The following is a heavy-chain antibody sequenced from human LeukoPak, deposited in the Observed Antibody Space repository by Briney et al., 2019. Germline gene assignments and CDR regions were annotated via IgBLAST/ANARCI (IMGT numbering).Heavy chain of an antibody. CDR3: AKDFYSSGWYYITRIGY. D-gene: IGHD6-19*01. CDR1: GFTFSSYG. J-gene: IGHJ4*02. Sequence: GGSLRLSCAASGFTFSSYGMHWVRQAPGKGLEWVAVISYDGSNKYYADSVKGRFTISRDNSKNTLYLQMNSLRAEDTAVYYCAKDFYSSGWYYITRIGYWGQGTLVTVSS. CDR2: ISYDGSNK. V-gene: IGHV3-30*18.